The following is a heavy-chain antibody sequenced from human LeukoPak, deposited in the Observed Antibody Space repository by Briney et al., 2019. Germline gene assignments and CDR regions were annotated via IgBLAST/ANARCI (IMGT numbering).Heavy chain of an antibody. CDR1: GGSFSGYY. J-gene: IGHJ4*02. CDR3: ARSLILDY. Sequence: PSETLSLTCAVYGGSFSGYYWSWIRQPPGKGLEWIGEINHSGSTNYNPSLKSRVTISVDTSKNQFSLKLSSVTAADTAVYYCARSLILDYWGQGTLVTVSS. CDR2: INHSGST. V-gene: IGHV4-34*01. D-gene: IGHD3-16*01.